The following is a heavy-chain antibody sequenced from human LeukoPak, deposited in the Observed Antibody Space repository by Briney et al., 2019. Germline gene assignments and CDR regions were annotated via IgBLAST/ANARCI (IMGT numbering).Heavy chain of an antibody. D-gene: IGHD2-2*02. CDR3: ARRYGIAAAINYYYYYMDV. CDR2: INPNSGGT. Sequence: GASVKVSCKASGYTFTGYYMHWVRQAPGQGLEWMRWINPNSGGTNYAQKFQGRVTMTRDTSISTAYMELSRLRSDDTAVYYCARRYGIAAAINYYYYYMDVWGKGTTVTVSS. J-gene: IGHJ6*03. V-gene: IGHV1-2*02. CDR1: GYTFTGYY.